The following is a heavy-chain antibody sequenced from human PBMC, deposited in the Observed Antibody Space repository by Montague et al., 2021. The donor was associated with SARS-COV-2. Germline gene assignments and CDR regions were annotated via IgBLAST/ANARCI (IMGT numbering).Heavy chain of an antibody. Sequence: SLSLSLSASGFTFSSYSMNWVRQAPGKGLEWVSSISSSSSYIYYADSVKGRFTISRDNAKNSLYLQMNSLRAEDTAVYYCARDRGGGRYDFWSGYYVQPYDYWGQGTLVTVSS. V-gene: IGHV3-21*01. D-gene: IGHD3-3*01. CDR1: GFTFSSYS. CDR2: ISSSSSYI. J-gene: IGHJ4*02. CDR3: ARDRGGGRYDFWSGYYVQPYDY.